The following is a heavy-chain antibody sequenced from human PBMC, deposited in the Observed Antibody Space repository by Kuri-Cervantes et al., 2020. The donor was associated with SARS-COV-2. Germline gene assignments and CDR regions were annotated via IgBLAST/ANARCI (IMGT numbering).Heavy chain of an antibody. Sequence: GGSLRLSCAASGFTFSSYGMHWVRQAPGKGLEWVAVIWYDGSNKYYADSAKGRFTISRDNSKNTLYLQMNSLRAEDTAVYYCARNAVAGTYYYYMDVWGKGTTVTVSS. D-gene: IGHD6-19*01. J-gene: IGHJ6*03. CDR1: GFTFSSYG. CDR3: ARNAVAGTYYYYMDV. CDR2: IWYDGSNK. V-gene: IGHV3-33*01.